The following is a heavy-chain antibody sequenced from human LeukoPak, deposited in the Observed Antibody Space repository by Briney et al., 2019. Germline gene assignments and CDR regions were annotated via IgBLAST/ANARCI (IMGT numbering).Heavy chain of an antibody. CDR3: ASEAEYSSSSLFPSFDY. J-gene: IGHJ4*02. D-gene: IGHD6-6*01. Sequence: VASVKVSCKASGGTFSSYAISWVRQAPGQGLEWMGGIIPIFGTANYAQKFQGRVTITADESTSTAYMELSSLRSEDTAVYYCASEAEYSSSSLFPSFDYWGQGTLVTVSS. V-gene: IGHV1-69*13. CDR2: IIPIFGTA. CDR1: GGTFSSYA.